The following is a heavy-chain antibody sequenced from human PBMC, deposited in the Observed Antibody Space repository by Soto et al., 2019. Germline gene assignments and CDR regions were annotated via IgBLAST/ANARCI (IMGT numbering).Heavy chain of an antibody. V-gene: IGHV4-34*01. CDR2: IHHSGST. CDR1: GGSFDGYY. J-gene: IGHJ4*02. D-gene: IGHD3-3*01. CDR3: ARGVDYWSGYLF. Sequence: PSEALSLRCSLYGGSFDGYYWRWIRQSPGKGLEWIGEIHHSGSTKYNPSLKSRVSLSVDTSTKQFSLKMTSMTAADRGVYYCARGVDYWSGYLFWGQGTPVIVSS.